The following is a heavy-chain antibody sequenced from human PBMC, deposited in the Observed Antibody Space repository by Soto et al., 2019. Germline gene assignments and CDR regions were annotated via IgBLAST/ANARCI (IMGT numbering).Heavy chain of an antibody. J-gene: IGHJ4*02. Sequence: SETLSLTCAVYGGSFSGYYWSWIRQPPGKGLEWIGEINHSGSTNYNPSLKSRVTISVDTSKNQFSLKLSSVTAADTAVYYCAALPNCSSTSCLDYWGQGTLVTVSS. V-gene: IGHV4-34*01. CDR1: GGSFSGYY. CDR2: INHSGST. CDR3: AALPNCSSTSCLDY. D-gene: IGHD2-2*01.